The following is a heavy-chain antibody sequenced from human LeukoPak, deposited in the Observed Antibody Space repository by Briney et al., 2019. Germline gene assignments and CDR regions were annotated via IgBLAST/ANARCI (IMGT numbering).Heavy chain of an antibody. CDR2: INPNSGGT. J-gene: IGHJ3*02. V-gene: IGHV1-2*02. Sequence: GASVKVSCKASGYTFTGYYMHWVRQAPGQGLEWMGWINPNSGGTNYAQKFQGRVTMTTDTSTSTAYMELRSLRSDDTAVYYCARGYYYDSSGYYPDAFDIWGQGTMVTVSS. D-gene: IGHD3-22*01. CDR1: GYTFTGYY. CDR3: ARGYYYDSSGYYPDAFDI.